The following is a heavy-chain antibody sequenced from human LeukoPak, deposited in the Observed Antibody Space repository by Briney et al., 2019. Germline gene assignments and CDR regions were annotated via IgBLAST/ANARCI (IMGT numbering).Heavy chain of an antibody. CDR1: GGSFSGYY. Sequence: PSETLSLTCAVYGGSFSGYYWSWIRQPPGKGLEWIGEINHSGSTNYNPSLKSRVNISVDTSKNQYSLKLSSVTAADTAVYYCARRLLLWFGVSYYFDSWGQGTLVTVSS. CDR3: ARRLLLWFGVSYYFDS. V-gene: IGHV4-34*01. CDR2: INHSGST. D-gene: IGHD3-10*01. J-gene: IGHJ4*02.